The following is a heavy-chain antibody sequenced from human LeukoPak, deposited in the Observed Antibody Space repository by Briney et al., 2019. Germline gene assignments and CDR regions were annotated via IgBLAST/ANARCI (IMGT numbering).Heavy chain of an antibody. D-gene: IGHD2-15*01. Sequence: GGSLRLSCAASGFTVSSNFMTWVRQAPGKGLEWVSVIYPGGSAYYIDSVKGRFTISRDNSKNTLYPQMNSLVAEDTAVYYCTTYSGLHERRYGFDIWGRGTMVTVSS. V-gene: IGHV3-53*01. J-gene: IGHJ3*02. CDR2: IYPGGSA. CDR1: GFTVSSNF. CDR3: TTYSGLHERRYGFDI.